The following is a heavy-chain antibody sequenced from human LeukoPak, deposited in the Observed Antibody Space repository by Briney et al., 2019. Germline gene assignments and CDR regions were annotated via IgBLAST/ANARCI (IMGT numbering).Heavy chain of an antibody. CDR2: IIPILGIA. D-gene: IGHD3-16*01. CDR1: GGTFSSYA. V-gene: IGHV1-69*04. CDR3: ARDRGLGCPDY. J-gene: IGHJ4*02. Sequence: SVKVSCKASGGTFSSYAISWVRQAPGQGLEWMGRIIPILGIANYAQKFQGRVTITADKSTSTAYMELSSLRSEDTAVYYCARDRGLGCPDYWGQGTLVTVSS.